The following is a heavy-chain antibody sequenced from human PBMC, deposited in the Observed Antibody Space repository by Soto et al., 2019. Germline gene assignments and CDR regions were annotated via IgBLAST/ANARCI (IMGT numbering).Heavy chain of an antibody. Sequence: PSETLSLTCAVSGGSISSSNWWSWVRQPPGKGLEWIGEIYHSGSTNYNPSLKSRVTISVDKSKNQFSLKLSSVTAADTAVYYCARVLGPVHLGRYYKGYFDYWGQGTLVTVSS. CDR1: GGSISSSNW. J-gene: IGHJ4*02. CDR3: ARVLGPVHLGRYYKGYFDY. D-gene: IGHD1-26*01. V-gene: IGHV4-4*02. CDR2: IYHSGST.